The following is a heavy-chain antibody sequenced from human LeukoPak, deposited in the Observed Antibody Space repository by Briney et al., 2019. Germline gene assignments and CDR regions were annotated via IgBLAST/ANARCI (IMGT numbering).Heavy chain of an antibody. V-gene: IGHV3-7*01. CDR1: GFTFSEAW. CDR2: IIEGGDLK. CDR3: ARVGKNGWDFDH. J-gene: IGHJ4*02. Sequence: GGSLRLSCVVSGFTFSEAWMSWVRQAPGKGLAWVANIIEGGDLKYYVDSVKGRFTISRDNTKNSLYLQMTSLRADDTAVYYCARVGKNGWDFDHWGQGTLVTVSS. D-gene: IGHD6-19*01.